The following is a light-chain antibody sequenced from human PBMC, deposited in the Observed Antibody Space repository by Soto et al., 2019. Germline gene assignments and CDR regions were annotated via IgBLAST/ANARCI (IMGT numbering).Light chain of an antibody. CDR1: RSNIGAGYE. CDR2: RNS. CDR3: QSYDTSLSGFWV. V-gene: IGLV1-40*01. Sequence: QSVLTQPPSVSGAPGQRVTISCTGSRSNIGAGYEVHWYQQLPGTAPKLLIYRNSNRPSGVPDRFSGSKSGTSASLAITGLQAEDEADYYCQSYDTSLSGFWVFGGGTQLTVL. J-gene: IGLJ3*02.